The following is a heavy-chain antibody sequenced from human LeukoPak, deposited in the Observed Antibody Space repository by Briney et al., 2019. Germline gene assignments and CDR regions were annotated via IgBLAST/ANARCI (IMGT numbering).Heavy chain of an antibody. CDR1: GYSFTSYW. Sequence: PGESLKISCKGSGYSFTSYWIGWVRQMPGKGLEWMGIIYPGDSDTRYSPSFQGQVTISADKSISTAYLQWSSLKASDTAMYYCARLTSSTTVTTGAWFDPWGQGTLVTASS. D-gene: IGHD4-17*01. J-gene: IGHJ5*02. CDR2: IYPGDSDT. V-gene: IGHV5-51*01. CDR3: ARLTSSTTVTTGAWFDP.